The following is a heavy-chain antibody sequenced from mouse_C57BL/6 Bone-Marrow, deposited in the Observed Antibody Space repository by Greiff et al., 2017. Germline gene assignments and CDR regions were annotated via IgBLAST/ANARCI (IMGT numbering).Heavy chain of an antibody. D-gene: IGHD1-1*01. CDR1: GYTFTSYG. J-gene: IGHJ4*01. Sequence: VQLQQSGAELARPGASVKLSCKASGYTFTSYGISWVKQRTGQGLEWIGEIYPRSGNTYYNEKFKGRDTLTADKSSSTAYMELRSLTSEDSAVYFCARDQITTVVATRAMDYWGQGTSVTVSS. CDR3: ARDQITTVVATRAMDY. CDR2: IYPRSGNT. V-gene: IGHV1-81*01.